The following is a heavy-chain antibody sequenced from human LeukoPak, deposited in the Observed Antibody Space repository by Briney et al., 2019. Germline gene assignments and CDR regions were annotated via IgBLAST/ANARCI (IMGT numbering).Heavy chain of an antibody. D-gene: IGHD3-10*01. CDR3: AKDRSGSRAPLDY. Sequence: GGSLSLSCAASGFTFSSYAMSWVRQAPGKGLEWVSAISGSGGSTYYTDSVKGRFTISRDNSKNTLYLQMNSLRAEDTAVYYCAKDRSGSRAPLDYWGEGTLVTVSS. CDR2: ISGSGGST. CDR1: GFTFSSYA. V-gene: IGHV3-23*01. J-gene: IGHJ4*02.